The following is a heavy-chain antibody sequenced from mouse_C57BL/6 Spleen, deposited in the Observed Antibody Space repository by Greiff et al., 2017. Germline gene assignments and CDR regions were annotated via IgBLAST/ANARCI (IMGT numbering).Heavy chain of an antibody. CDR2: IYPGDGDT. V-gene: IGHV1-80*01. CDR3: ARELLPYYYAMDY. D-gene: IGHD2-1*01. J-gene: IGHJ4*01. Sequence: QVQLQQSGAELVKPGASVKISCKASGYAFSSYWMNWVKQRPGKGLEWIGQIYPGDGDTNYNGKFKGKATLTADKSSSTAYMQLSSLTSEDSAVYFCARELLPYYYAMDYWGQGTSVTVAS. CDR1: GYAFSSYW.